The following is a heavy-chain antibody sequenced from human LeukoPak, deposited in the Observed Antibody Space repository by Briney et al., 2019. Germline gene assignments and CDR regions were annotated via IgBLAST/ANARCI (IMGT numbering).Heavy chain of an antibody. Sequence: SETLSLTCTVSGGSISGYYWSWIRQPPGKGLEWIGYIYYSGSTNYNPSLKSRVTISVDTSKNQFSLKLSSVTAADTAVYYCARVRTYGDYGADYWGQGTLVTVSS. CDR3: ARVRTYGDYGADY. V-gene: IGHV4-59*01. CDR1: GGSISGYY. D-gene: IGHD4-17*01. CDR2: IYYSGST. J-gene: IGHJ4*02.